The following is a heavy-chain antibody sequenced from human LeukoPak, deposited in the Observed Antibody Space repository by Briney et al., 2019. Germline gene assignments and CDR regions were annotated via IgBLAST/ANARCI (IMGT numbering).Heavy chain of an antibody. V-gene: IGHV1-8*01. D-gene: IGHD6-13*01. J-gene: IGHJ4*02. Sequence: GASVKVSCKGSGYTFTSYDINWGGQATGQGGEGRGWMNPNSGNTCYAQKFQRRLTMTRHTSISTAYMEPSSLRSEDTAVYYCARQHRQAAAGRGFDYWGQGTLVTVSS. CDR3: ARQHRQAAAGRGFDY. CDR2: MNPNSGNT. CDR1: GYTFTSYD.